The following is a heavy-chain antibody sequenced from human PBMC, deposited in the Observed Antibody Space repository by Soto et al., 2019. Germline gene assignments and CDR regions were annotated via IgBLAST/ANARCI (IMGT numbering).Heavy chain of an antibody. Sequence: QVQLVQSGAEVKKPGASVRVSCEASGYTFTSYAIHWVRQAPGQGLEWMGWINAGNGNTKYSQKFQGRVTITRDTSTSTSYMELSSLRSDDAAVYDGARDPAGTVCWCDPWGQGTLVTVSS. J-gene: IGHJ5*02. CDR2: INAGNGNT. D-gene: IGHD6-19*01. V-gene: IGHV1-3*01. CDR3: ARDPAGTVCWCDP. CDR1: GYTFTSYA.